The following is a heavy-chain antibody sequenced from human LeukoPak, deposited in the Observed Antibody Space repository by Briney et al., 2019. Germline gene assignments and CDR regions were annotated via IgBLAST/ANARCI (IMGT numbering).Heavy chain of an antibody. CDR3: ARSFPLDYYYYYGMDV. CDR2: IWYDGSNK. CDR1: GFTFSSYA. J-gene: IGHJ6*02. V-gene: IGHV3-33*08. Sequence: PGGSLRLSCAASGFTFSSYAMHWVRQAPGKGLEWVAVIWYDGSNKYYADSVKGRFTISRDNSKNTLYLQMNSLRAEDTAVYYCARSFPLDYYYYYGMDVWGQGTTVTVSS.